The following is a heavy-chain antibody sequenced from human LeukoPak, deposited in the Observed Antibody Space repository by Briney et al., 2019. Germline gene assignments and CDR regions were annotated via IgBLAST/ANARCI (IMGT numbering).Heavy chain of an antibody. D-gene: IGHD3-10*01. CDR1: GGSISSYY. Sequence: PSETLSLTCTVSGGSISSYYWSWIRQPPGKGLEWIGYIYYSGSTNYNPSLKSRVTISVDTSKNQFSLKLSSVTAADTAVYYCARHVRKAYYYGSGSPNDYWGQGTLVTVSS. J-gene: IGHJ4*02. CDR3: ARHVRKAYYYGSGSPNDY. V-gene: IGHV4-59*08. CDR2: IYYSGST.